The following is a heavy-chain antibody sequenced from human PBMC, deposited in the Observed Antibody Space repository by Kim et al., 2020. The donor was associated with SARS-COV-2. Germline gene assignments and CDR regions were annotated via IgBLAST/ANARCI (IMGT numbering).Heavy chain of an antibody. CDR3: AKADSSSWGSYYYYYGMDV. D-gene: IGHD6-13*01. CDR2: ISGSGGST. CDR1: GFTFSSYA. V-gene: IGHV3-23*01. Sequence: GGSLRLSCAASGFTFSSYAMSWVRQAPGKGLEWVSAISGSGGSTYYADSVKGRFTISRDNSKNTLYLQMNSLRAEDTAVYYCAKADSSSWGSYYYYYGMDVWGQGTTVTVSS. J-gene: IGHJ6*02.